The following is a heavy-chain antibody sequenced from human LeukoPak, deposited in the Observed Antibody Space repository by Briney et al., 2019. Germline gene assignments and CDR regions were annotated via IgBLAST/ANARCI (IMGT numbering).Heavy chain of an antibody. D-gene: IGHD3-10*01. CDR2: ISSNGGST. CDR3: VGVRWFGGSNWFDP. V-gene: IGHV3-64D*09. J-gene: IGHJ5*02. CDR1: GFTFSTSA. Sequence: GGSLRLSCSASGFTFSTSAMHWVRQAPGKGLEYVSAISSNGGSTSYADSGKGRFTISRDNSKNTLHLQMSSLRAEDTAVYYCVGVRWFGGSNWFDPWGQGTLVTVSS.